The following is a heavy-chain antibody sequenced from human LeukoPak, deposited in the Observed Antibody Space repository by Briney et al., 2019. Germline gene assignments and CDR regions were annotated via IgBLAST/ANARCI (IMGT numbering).Heavy chain of an antibody. Sequence: GGSLRLSCAASGFIFSDYGMHWVRQAPGKGLEWVAFIQYDATDKNYADSVKGRFTVSRDDSKNTLYLQMNSLRAEDTAVYYCARASYCSGGSCYINYWGQGTLVTVSS. CDR2: IQYDATDK. CDR1: GFIFSDYG. V-gene: IGHV3-30*02. CDR3: ARASYCSGGSCYINY. D-gene: IGHD2-15*01. J-gene: IGHJ4*02.